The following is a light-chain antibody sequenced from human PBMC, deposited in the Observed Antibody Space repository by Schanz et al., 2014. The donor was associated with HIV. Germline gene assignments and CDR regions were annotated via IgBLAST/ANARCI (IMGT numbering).Light chain of an antibody. CDR1: SSDVGGHNY. J-gene: IGLJ3*02. Sequence: QSALTQPASVSGSPGQSITISCIGSSSDVGGHNYVSWYQQHPGKAPKLMIYDVSNRPSGVPDRFSGSKSGNTASLTISGLQAEDEADYYCCSYAGSYTWVFGGGTKLTVL. CDR2: DVS. CDR3: CSYAGSYTWV. V-gene: IGLV2-11*01.